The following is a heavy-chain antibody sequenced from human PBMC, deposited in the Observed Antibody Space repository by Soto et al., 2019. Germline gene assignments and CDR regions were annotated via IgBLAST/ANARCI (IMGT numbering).Heavy chain of an antibody. V-gene: IGHV5-51*01. CDR3: ARGYCSGGSCSSSHYYYYYYMDV. D-gene: IGHD2-15*01. CDR1: GYSFTSYW. Sequence: GESLKISCKGSGYSFTSYWIGWVRQMPGKGLEWMGIIYPGDSDTRYSPSFQGQVTISADKSISTAYLQWSSLKASDTAMYYCARGYCSGGSCSSSHYYYYYYMDVWGKGTTVTVSS. J-gene: IGHJ6*03. CDR2: IYPGDSDT.